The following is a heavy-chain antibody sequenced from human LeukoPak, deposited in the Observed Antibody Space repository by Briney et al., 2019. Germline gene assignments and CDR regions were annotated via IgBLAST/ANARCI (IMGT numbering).Heavy chain of an antibody. CDR2: ISSSSSTI. J-gene: IGHJ1*01. D-gene: IGHD3-22*01. Sequence: PGGSLRLSCAASGFTVSSNYMNWVRQAPGKGLEWVSYISSSSSTIYYADSVKGRFTISRDNAKNSLYLQMNSLRAEDTAVYYCAREIDYYDSSGYPVHAEYFQHWGQGTLVTVSS. CDR1: GFTVSSNY. V-gene: IGHV3-48*04. CDR3: AREIDYYDSSGYPVHAEYFQH.